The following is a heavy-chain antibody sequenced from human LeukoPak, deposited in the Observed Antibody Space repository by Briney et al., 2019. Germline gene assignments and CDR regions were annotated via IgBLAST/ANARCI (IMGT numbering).Heavy chain of an antibody. V-gene: IGHV4-34*01. CDR1: GGSFSGYY. J-gene: IGHJ6*03. CDR2: INHSGST. D-gene: IGHD5-12*01. Sequence: SETLSLTCAVYGGSFSGYYWSWIRQPPGKGLEWIGEINHSGSTNYNPSLKSRDTISVDTSKNQFSLKLSSVTAADTAVYYCARGKGSREATIPWVGYMDVWGKGITVTVSS. CDR3: ARGKGSREATIPWVGYMDV.